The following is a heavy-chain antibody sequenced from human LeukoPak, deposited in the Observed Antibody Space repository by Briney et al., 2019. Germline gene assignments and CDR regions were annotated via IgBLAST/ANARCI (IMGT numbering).Heavy chain of an antibody. J-gene: IGHJ6*03. CDR3: ARDPYSGNYGNYYYYYMDV. D-gene: IGHD1-26*01. V-gene: IGHV3-21*01. Sequence: GGSLRLSCAASGFTFNNYNMNWVRKPPGRALEWVSSITSSGTYIIYADSVKGRFTISRDNAKNSLYLQMISLGPEDTAVYYCARDPYSGNYGNYYYYYMDVWGKGTTVTIFS. CDR2: ITSSGTYI. CDR1: GFTFNNYN.